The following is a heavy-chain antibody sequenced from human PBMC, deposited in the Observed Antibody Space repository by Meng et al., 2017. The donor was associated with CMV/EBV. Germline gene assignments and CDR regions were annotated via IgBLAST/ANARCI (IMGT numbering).Heavy chain of an antibody. J-gene: IGHJ4*02. CDR3: ARDLWKYYDFWSGYRYLDY. Sequence: SVKVSCKASGYTFTSYGISWVRQAPGQGLEWMGWISAYNGNTNYAQKLQGRVTMTTDTSTSTAYMELRSLRSDDTAVYYCARDLWKYYDFWSGYRYLDYWGQGTLVTVSS. CDR2: ISAYNGNT. V-gene: IGHV1-18*01. D-gene: IGHD3-3*01. CDR1: GYTFTSYG.